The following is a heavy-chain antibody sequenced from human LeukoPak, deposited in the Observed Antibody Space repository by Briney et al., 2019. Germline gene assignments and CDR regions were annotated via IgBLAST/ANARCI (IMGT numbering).Heavy chain of an antibody. D-gene: IGHD2-15*01. CDR2: ISGSGGST. V-gene: IGHV3-23*01. CDR1: GFTFSSYA. CDR3: AKAAAYCCSCSRPLSAICS. J-gene: IGHJ4*02. Sequence: GGSLRLSCAASGFTFSSYAMSWVRQAPGKGLGWVSAISGSGGSTYYADSVKGRFTISRDNSKNTLYLQMNSLRALDAAVYYCAKAAAYCCSCSRPLSAICSWGQGTLVTVSS.